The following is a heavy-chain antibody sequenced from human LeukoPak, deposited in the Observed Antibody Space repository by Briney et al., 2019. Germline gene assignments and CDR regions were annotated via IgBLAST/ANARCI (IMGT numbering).Heavy chain of an antibody. CDR2: IYHSGST. CDR1: GGSISSGGYY. Sequence: PSETLSLTCTVSGGSISSGGYYWSWIRQPPGKGLEWIGYIYHSGSTYYNPSLKSRVTVSVDRSKNQFSLKLSSVTAADTAVYYCARELRFLECLDYWGQGTLVTISS. CDR3: ARELRFLECLDY. V-gene: IGHV4-30-2*01. J-gene: IGHJ4*02. D-gene: IGHD3-3*01.